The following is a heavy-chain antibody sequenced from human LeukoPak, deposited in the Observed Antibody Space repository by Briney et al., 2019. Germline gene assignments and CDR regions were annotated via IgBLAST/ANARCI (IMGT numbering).Heavy chain of an antibody. CDR1: GFTFSDSG. D-gene: IGHD1-26*01. CDR2: IKSKTDGGTT. Sequence: GGSLRLSCAASGFTFSDSGMHWVRQAPGKGLEWVGRIKSKTDGGTTDYAAPVKGRFTISRDDSKNTLYLQMNSLKTEDTAVYYCTTGYSGSYEDYWGQGTLVTVSS. J-gene: IGHJ4*02. V-gene: IGHV3-15*07. CDR3: TTGYSGSYEDY.